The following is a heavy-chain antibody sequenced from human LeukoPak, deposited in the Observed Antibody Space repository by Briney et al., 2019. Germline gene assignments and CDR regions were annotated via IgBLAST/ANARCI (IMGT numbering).Heavy chain of an antibody. V-gene: IGHV3-43*01. D-gene: IGHD3-10*01. CDR1: GFTFDDYT. CDR2: ISWDGGST. Sequence: GGSLRLSCAAAGFTFDDYTMHWVRQAPGKGLEWVSLISWDGGSTYYADSVKGRFTISRDNSKNSLYLQMNSLRTEDTALYYCAKEHLRGCFDYWGQGTLAPSPQ. J-gene: IGHJ4*02. CDR3: AKEHLRGCFDY.